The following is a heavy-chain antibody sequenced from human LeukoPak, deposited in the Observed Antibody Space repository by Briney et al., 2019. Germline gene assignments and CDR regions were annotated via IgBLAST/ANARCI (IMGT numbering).Heavy chain of an antibody. V-gene: IGHV4-31*03. CDR2: VQYSGKT. Sequence: PSQTLSLTCIVSGGSFSIGGFCWGCHSPHPGQGLVGLGYVQYSGKTDYKPSLKSRQTISVDRSKNHFTLRPTSLTVADTAVYYCVRERDVWTEPPAWGQGILVTVSS. J-gene: IGHJ5*02. CDR1: GGSFSIGGFC. D-gene: IGHD3-16*01. CDR3: VRERDVWTEPPA.